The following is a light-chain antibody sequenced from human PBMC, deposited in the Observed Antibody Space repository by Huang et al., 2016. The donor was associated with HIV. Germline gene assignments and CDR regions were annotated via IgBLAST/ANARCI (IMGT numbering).Light chain of an antibody. CDR3: HQYYNTPYT. Sequence: DIVMTQSPDSLAVSLGERATINCKSSQSVLDNSNNKNCLAWFQQKPGQPPTLLIYWDSSRESRVPDRFSGSGSGTDFTLTISSLQAEDVAVYYCHQYYNTPYTFGQGTKLEIK. V-gene: IGKV4-1*01. CDR1: QSVLDNSNNKNC. CDR2: WDS. J-gene: IGKJ2*01.